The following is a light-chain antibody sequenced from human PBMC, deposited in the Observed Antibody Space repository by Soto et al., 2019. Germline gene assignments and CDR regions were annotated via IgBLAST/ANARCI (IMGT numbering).Light chain of an antibody. CDR1: QGISRK. J-gene: IGKJ4*01. CDR3: QQYHTWPIT. CDR2: GAS. Sequence: IVMTQSPATLSVAPGERVTFSCRASQGISRKVAWYQHKPGQAPRLLISGASTGATGIPARFSGSGSGTEFTLAISCLQSEDCAIYYCQQYHTWPITFGGGTKVEIK. V-gene: IGKV3-15*01.